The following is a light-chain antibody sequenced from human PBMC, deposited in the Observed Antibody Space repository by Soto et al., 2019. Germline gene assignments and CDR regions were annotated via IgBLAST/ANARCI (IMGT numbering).Light chain of an antibody. CDR3: QQYGSSYWT. CDR2: GAS. CDR1: QNVGNN. J-gene: IGKJ1*01. V-gene: IGKV3D-15*01. Sequence: EIVMTQSPATLSVSPGEIATLSFSASQNVGNNLVWYQQKPGQAPRLLIYGASTRAAGIPARFSGSGSGTDFTLTISRLEPEDFGVYYCQQYGSSYWTFGQGTKVDIK.